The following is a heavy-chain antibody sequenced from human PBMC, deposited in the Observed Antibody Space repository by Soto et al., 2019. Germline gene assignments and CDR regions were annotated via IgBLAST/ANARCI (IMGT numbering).Heavy chain of an antibody. CDR3: AKDWFDDTMIVVGSRFVDY. CDR2: ISGSGGST. V-gene: IGHV3-23*01. CDR1: GFTFSSYA. Sequence: PGGSLRLSCAASGFTFSSYAMSWVRQAPGKGLEWVSAISGSGGSTYYADSVKGRFTISRDNSKNTLYLQMNSLRAEDTAVYYCAKDWFDDTMIVVGSRFVDYWGQGTLVTVSS. D-gene: IGHD3-22*01. J-gene: IGHJ4*02.